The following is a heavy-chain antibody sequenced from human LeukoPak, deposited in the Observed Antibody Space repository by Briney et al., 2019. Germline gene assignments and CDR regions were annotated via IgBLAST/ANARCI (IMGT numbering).Heavy chain of an antibody. CDR2: ISGNGVNT. D-gene: IGHD1-26*01. V-gene: IGHV3-23*01. CDR1: GFTFSSYA. CDR3: ARAYYSGSPIYYFDY. J-gene: IGHJ4*02. Sequence: GGSLRLSCAASGFTFSSYAMNWVRQAPGKGLEWVSDISGNGVNTNYADSVKGRFTISRDNAKNTLYLQMNSLRAEDTAVYYCARAYYSGSPIYYFDYWGQGTLVTVSS.